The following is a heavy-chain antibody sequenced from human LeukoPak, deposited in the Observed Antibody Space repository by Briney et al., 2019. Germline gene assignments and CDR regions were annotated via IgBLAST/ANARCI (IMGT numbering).Heavy chain of an antibody. CDR1: GFTFSSYA. V-gene: IGHV3-30*03. D-gene: IGHD5-18*01. Sequence: PGGSLRLSCAASGFTFSSYAMHWVRQAPGKGLEWVAVILHDGSNKQYADSVKGRFTISRDNSKNTLYLQINSLRAEDPAVYYCATLSGDSHGYDYWGLGTLVTVSS. CDR2: ILHDGSNK. CDR3: ATLSGDSHGYDY. J-gene: IGHJ4*02.